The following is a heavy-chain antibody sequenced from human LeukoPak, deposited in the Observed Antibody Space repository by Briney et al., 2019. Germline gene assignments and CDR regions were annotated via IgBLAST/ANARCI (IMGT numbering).Heavy chain of an antibody. Sequence: GGSLRLSFAASGXTVNNNYMNWVRQAPGKGLEWVSVIYSGGATYYADSVKGRFTISRDNSENTLYLQMNNLRAGDTAVYYCARRKYYDSSGLHYCFDLWGQGTLVIVSS. J-gene: IGHJ4*02. CDR2: IYSGGAT. V-gene: IGHV3-66*01. CDR3: ARRKYYDSSGLHYCFDL. CDR1: GXTVNNNY. D-gene: IGHD3-22*01.